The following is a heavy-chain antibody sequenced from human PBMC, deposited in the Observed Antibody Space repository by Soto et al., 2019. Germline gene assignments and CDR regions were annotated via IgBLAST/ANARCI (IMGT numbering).Heavy chain of an antibody. CDR2: IYYSGST. D-gene: IGHD2-21*01. Sequence: QVQLQESGPGLVKPSQTLSLTCSVSGGSIRNADYYWSWIRQPPGKGLEWIGYIYYSGSTYYNPSLKSRLTISVDTSRNQFSLNLTSVTAADTAVYFCARADSGGMWWPKLISFDHWGRGTLVTVSS. CDR3: ARADSGGMWWPKLISFDH. CDR1: GGSIRNADYY. J-gene: IGHJ4*02. V-gene: IGHV4-30-4*01.